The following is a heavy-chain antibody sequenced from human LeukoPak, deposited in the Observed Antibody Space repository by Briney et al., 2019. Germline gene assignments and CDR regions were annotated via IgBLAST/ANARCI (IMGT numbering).Heavy chain of an antibody. CDR3: ARSKSSSWYFDY. Sequence: SGTLSLTCAVSGYSISSGYYWGWIRQPPGKGLEWIGSIYHSGSTYYNPSLMSRVTISVDTSKNQFSLRLSSVTAADTAVYYCARSKSSSWYFDYWGQGTLVPVSS. J-gene: IGHJ4*02. D-gene: IGHD6-13*01. V-gene: IGHV4-38-2*01. CDR2: IYHSGST. CDR1: GYSISSGYY.